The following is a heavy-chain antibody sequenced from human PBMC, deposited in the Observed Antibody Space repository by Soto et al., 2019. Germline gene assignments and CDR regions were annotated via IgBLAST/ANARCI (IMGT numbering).Heavy chain of an antibody. CDR2: ISGSGGTA. CDR1: GFTFSSYA. Sequence: EVQLLESGGGSVQPGGSLRLSCAGSGFTFSSYAMHWVRRPPGKGLEWVSSISGSGGTAYYADSVKGRFSISRDSLVNTLYLQMTSLRAEDTAVYYCAKGRGQKWNFDYWGQGTLVTVSP. J-gene: IGHJ4*02. CDR3: AKGRGQKWNFDY. V-gene: IGHV3-23*01. D-gene: IGHD3-10*01.